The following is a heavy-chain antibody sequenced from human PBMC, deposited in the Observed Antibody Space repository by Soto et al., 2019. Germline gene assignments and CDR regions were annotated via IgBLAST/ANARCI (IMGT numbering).Heavy chain of an antibody. D-gene: IGHD6-13*01. CDR1: GFTFSSYG. CDR3: AKAGGAAAGRRYYYYGLDV. V-gene: IGHV3-30*18. CDR2: ISYDGSNK. J-gene: IGHJ6*02. Sequence: QVQLVESGGGVVQPGRSLRLSCAASGFTFSSYGMHWVRQAPGKGLEWVAVISYDGSNKYYADSVKGGFTISRDNSKNALYLQMNSLRAEDTAVYYCAKAGGAAAGRRYYYYGLDVWGQGTTVTVSS.